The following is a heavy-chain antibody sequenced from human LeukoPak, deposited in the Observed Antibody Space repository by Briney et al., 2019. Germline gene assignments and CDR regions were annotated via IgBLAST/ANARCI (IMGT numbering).Heavy chain of an antibody. D-gene: IGHD3-16*02. J-gene: IGHJ5*02. CDR1: GFTFRTYG. CDR2: ISFDGSKK. V-gene: IGHV3-30*03. Sequence: PGGSLRLSCAASGFTFRTYGMHWVRQAPGKGLEWVAFISFDGSKKYFADSVNGRFTISRDNSENTLYLQMNSLSPDDTAVYYCARGYIMITFGGVIATGYNWFDPWGQGTLVTVSS. CDR3: ARGYIMITFGGVIATGYNWFDP.